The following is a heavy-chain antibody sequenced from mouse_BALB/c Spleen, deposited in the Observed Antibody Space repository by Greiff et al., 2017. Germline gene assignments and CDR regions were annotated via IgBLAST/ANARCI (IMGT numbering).Heavy chain of an antibody. D-gene: IGHD1-1*01. CDR3: ARAFITTVVATGNAMDY. CDR1: GFTFSSYG. V-gene: IGHV5-6*01. J-gene: IGHJ4*01. Sequence: EVKLVESGGDLVKPGGSLKLSCAASGFTFSSYGMSWVRQTPDKRLEWVATISSGGSYTYYPDSVKGRFTISRDNAKNTLYLQMSSLKSEDTAMYYCARAFITTVVATGNAMDYWGQGTSVTVSS. CDR2: ISSGGSYT.